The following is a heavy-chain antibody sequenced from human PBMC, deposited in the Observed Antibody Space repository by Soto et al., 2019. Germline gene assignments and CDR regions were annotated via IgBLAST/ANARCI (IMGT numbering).Heavy chain of an antibody. CDR1: GFSLSNARMG. Sequence: SGPTLVNPTETLTLTCTVSGFSLSNARMGVSWIRQPPGKALEWLAHIFSNDEKSYSTSLKSRLTISKDTSKSQVVLTMTNMDPVDTATYYCARISVTMAPVSYYYGMDVWGQGTTVTVSS. CDR3: ARISVTMAPVSYYYGMDV. CDR2: IFSNDEK. D-gene: IGHD3-10*01. J-gene: IGHJ6*02. V-gene: IGHV2-26*01.